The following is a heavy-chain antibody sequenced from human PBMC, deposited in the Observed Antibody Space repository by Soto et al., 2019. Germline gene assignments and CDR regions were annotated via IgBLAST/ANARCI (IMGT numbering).Heavy chain of an antibody. CDR1: GGPIRRRGYY. D-gene: IGHD2-15*01. J-gene: IGHJ5*02. CDR3: ASSGGPEGDWFDP. CDR2: FYYSGIT. V-gene: IGHV4-31*03. Sequence: QVQLQESGPGLVKPSQTLSLTCTVSGGPIRRRGYYWSWIRHRPGEGLEWIGFFYYSGITDYNPSLRSRGTISADTSRNQVFLNMYSVTAADTAVYYCASSGGPEGDWFDPWGQGTLVTVSS.